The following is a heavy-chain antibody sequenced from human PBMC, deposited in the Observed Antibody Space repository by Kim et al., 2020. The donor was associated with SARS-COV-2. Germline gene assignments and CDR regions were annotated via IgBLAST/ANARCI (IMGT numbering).Heavy chain of an antibody. CDR2: IWYDGSNK. J-gene: IGHJ6*02. Sequence: GGSLRLSCAASGFTFSSYGMHWVRQAPGKGLEWVAVIWYDGSNKYYADSVKGRFTISRDNSKNTLYLQMNSLRAEDTAVYYCARDAQYGDYAYYYGMDVWGQGTTVTVSS. CDR1: GFTFSSYG. CDR3: ARDAQYGDYAYYYGMDV. D-gene: IGHD4-17*01. V-gene: IGHV3-33*08.